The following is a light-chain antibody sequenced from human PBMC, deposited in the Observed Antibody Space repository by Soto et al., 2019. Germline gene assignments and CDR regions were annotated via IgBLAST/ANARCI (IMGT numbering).Light chain of an antibody. CDR2: AAS. V-gene: IGKV1-17*01. CDR3: LQHNSYPRT. J-gene: IGKJ1*01. Sequence: DIQMTQSPSSLSASVGDRVTITCRASQGIGNDLGWYQQRPGKAPNRLIYAASTLQSGVPSRFSGSGSGTEFTLTISSLLPEDFTTYYCLQHNSYPRTFGQGTKVDIK. CDR1: QGIGND.